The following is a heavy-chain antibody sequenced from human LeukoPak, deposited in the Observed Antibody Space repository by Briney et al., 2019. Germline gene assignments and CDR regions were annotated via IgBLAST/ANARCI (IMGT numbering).Heavy chain of an antibody. CDR3: AKDPRYCSGGSCYSGFLGYFDY. CDR1: GFTFSSYA. V-gene: IGHV3-23*01. CDR2: ISGSGGST. D-gene: IGHD2-15*01. J-gene: IGHJ4*02. Sequence: GGSLRLSCAASGFTFSSYAMSWVRQAPGKGLEWVSAISGSGGSTYYADSVKGRFTISRDNSKSTLYLQMNSLRAEDTAVYYCAKDPRYCSGGSCYSGFLGYFDYWGQGTLVTVSS.